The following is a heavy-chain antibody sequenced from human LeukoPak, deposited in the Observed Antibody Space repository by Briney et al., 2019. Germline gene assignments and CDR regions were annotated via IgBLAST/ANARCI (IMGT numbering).Heavy chain of an antibody. Sequence: SETLSLTCTVSGGSISSYYWSWIRQPAGKGLEWIGRIYTSGSTNYNPSLKSRVTMSVDTSKNQFSLKLSSVTAADTAVYYCASWSGTYSSSWEHFDYWGQGTLVTVSS. V-gene: IGHV4-4*07. D-gene: IGHD6-13*01. CDR2: IYTSGST. J-gene: IGHJ4*02. CDR1: GGSISSYY. CDR3: ASWSGTYSSSWEHFDY.